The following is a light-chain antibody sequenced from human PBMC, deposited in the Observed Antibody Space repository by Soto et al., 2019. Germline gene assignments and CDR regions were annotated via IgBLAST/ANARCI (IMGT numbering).Light chain of an antibody. V-gene: IGKV1-27*01. Sequence: DIQMSQSPSSLSASVGDRVTITCRASQDISNYLAWYQQKPGTVPKLLIYGVSTLESGVPSRFSGSGSGTDFTLTISSLQPEDVATYYCQKYNSAPWTFGQGTKVAIK. CDR3: QKYNSAPWT. CDR1: QDISNY. CDR2: GVS. J-gene: IGKJ1*01.